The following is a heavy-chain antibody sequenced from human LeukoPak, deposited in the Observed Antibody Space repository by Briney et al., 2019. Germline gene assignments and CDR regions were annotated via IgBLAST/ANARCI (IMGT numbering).Heavy chain of an antibody. D-gene: IGHD4-17*01. Sequence: SETLSLTCAVCGGSISSGGYSLSWIRQPPGKGLEWIGYIYYSGSTYYNPSLKSRVTISVDTSKNQFSLKLSSVTAADTAVYYCAREDHGDYVRYWGQGTLVTVSS. CDR1: GGSISSGGYS. V-gene: IGHV4-31*11. CDR2: IYYSGST. CDR3: AREDHGDYVRY. J-gene: IGHJ4*02.